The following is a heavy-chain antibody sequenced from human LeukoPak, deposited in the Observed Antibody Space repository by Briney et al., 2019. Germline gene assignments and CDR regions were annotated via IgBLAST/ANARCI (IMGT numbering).Heavy chain of an antibody. CDR1: GGSISTSSYY. CDR3: ARAGSLFAFDI. CDR2: IYYSGST. Sequence: SETLSLTCTVSGGSISTSSYYWGWIRQPPGKGLECIGNIYYSGSTYYNPSLKSRVTISVDTSKNQFSLKLSSVTAADTAVYYCARAGSLFAFDIWGQGTMVTVSS. V-gene: IGHV4-39*07. J-gene: IGHJ3*02.